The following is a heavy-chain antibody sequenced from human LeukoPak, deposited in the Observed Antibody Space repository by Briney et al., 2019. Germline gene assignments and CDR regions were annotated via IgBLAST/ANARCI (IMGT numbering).Heavy chain of an antibody. CDR1: GGSVSNYY. J-gene: IGHJ3*02. CDR2: FYGSGST. Sequence: SETLSLTCSVSGGSVSNYYWSWIRQPPGKGLEWIGYFYGSGSTNYNASLKSRVTTSVDTSKNQFSLKVSSVTAADTAVYYCARDRRRELLHAFDIWGQGTMVTVSS. CDR3: ARDRRRELLHAFDI. V-gene: IGHV4-59*02. D-gene: IGHD1-26*01.